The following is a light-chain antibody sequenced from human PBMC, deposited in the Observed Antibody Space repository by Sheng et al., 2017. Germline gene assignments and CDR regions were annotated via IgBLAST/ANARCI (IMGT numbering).Light chain of an antibody. CDR2: GAF. CDR3: QHYDNSRWT. V-gene: IGKV3-20*01. Sequence: EVVLTQSPGTLYLSPGERASLSCRASQTVTDNYLAWYQVKPGQAPRVLIHGAFTRATGIPGRFSGSGSGTDFTLTISRLEPEDFAVYYCQHYDNSRWTFGHGTKVEIK. J-gene: IGKJ1*01. CDR1: QTVTDNY.